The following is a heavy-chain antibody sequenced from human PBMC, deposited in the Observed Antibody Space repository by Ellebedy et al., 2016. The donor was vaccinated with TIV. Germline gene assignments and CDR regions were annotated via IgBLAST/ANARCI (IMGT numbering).Heavy chain of an antibody. D-gene: IGHD5-18*01. CDR1: GFTFSSCW. CDR2: IYSGGTT. Sequence: GESLKISCAASGFTFSSCWMNWVRQAPGKGLEWVSVIYSGGTTHYADSVKGRFTISRDKSKNTMYLQMNGLRAEDTAVYYCAGHGDRAMTHWGQGTLVTVSS. J-gene: IGHJ4*02. V-gene: IGHV3-66*04. CDR3: AGHGDRAMTH.